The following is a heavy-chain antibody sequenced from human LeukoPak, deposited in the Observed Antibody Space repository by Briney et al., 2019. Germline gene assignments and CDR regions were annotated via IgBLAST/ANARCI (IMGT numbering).Heavy chain of an antibody. CDR2: IRYYGSNK. CDR3: AYGGATTKSGY. D-gene: IGHD1-26*01. Sequence: GGSLRLSCAASGFTFSSYGMHWVRQAPGKGLEWVAFIRYYGSNKYYADSVKGRFTISRDNSKNTLYLQMNSLRAEDTAVYYCAYGGATTKSGYWGQGTLVTVSS. V-gene: IGHV3-30*02. CDR1: GFTFSSYG. J-gene: IGHJ4*02.